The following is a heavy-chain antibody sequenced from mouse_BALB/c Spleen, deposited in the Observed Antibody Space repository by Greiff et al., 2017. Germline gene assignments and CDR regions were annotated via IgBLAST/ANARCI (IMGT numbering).Heavy chain of an antibody. CDR2: ISSGSSTI. V-gene: IGHV5-17*02. CDR1: GFTFSSFG. J-gene: IGHJ4*01. Sequence: EVHLVESGGGLVQPGGSRKLSCAASGFTFSSFGMHWVRQAPEKGLEWVAYISSGSSTIYYADTVKGRFTISRDNPKNTLFLQMTSLRSEDTAMYYCARKTARNAMDYWGQGTSVTVSS. CDR3: ARKTARNAMDY. D-gene: IGHD3-2*01.